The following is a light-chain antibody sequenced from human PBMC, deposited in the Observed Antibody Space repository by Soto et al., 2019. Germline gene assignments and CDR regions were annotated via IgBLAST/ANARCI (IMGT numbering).Light chain of an antibody. CDR3: NSYTGSSPLYV. J-gene: IGLJ1*01. Sequence: QSVLTQPASVSGSPGQSITISCTGTSSDVGKYNYVSWYQQHPGKAPKLIIYEVSNRPSGVSNRFTGSKSGNTASLTISGRQAEDEADYYCNSYTGSSPLYVFGTGTKLTVL. CDR1: SSDVGKYNY. CDR2: EVS. V-gene: IGLV2-14*01.